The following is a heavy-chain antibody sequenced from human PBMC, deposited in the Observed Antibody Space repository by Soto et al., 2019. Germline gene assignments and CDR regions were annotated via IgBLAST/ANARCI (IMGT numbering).Heavy chain of an antibody. Sequence: QVQLVQSGAEVKKPGASVKVSCKVSGYTLTELSMHWVRQAPGKGLEWMGGFEPEDGETIYAQKFQGRVTMTEDTSTDTAYMELSSLRSEDTAVYYCATAPPSIAARHFYWYFDLWGRGTLVTVSS. CDR2: FEPEDGET. CDR3: ATAPPSIAARHFYWYFDL. V-gene: IGHV1-24*01. D-gene: IGHD6-6*01. CDR1: GYTLTELS. J-gene: IGHJ2*01.